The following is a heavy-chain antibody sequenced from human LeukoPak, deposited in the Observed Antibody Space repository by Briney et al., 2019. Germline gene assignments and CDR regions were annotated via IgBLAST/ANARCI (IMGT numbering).Heavy chain of an antibody. CDR3: ASIVVVEAATPHFDY. J-gene: IGHJ4*02. CDR2: ISGSAGST. Sequence: PEGSLRLSCAASGFTFSSYAMSWVRQAPGKGLEWVSGISGSAGSTYYADSVKGRFTISRDNSKNTLYLQMNSLRAEDTAVYYCASIVVVEAATPHFDYWGQGTLVTVSS. CDR1: GFTFSSYA. V-gene: IGHV3-23*01. D-gene: IGHD2-15*01.